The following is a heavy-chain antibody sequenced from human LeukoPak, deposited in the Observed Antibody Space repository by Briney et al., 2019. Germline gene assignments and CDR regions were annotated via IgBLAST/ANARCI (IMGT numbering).Heavy chain of an antibody. CDR1: GYTFTGYY. Sequence: GASVKVSCKASGYTFTGYYMHWVRQAPGQGLEWMGGIIPIFGTANYAQKFQGRVTITADESTSTAYMELSSLRSEDTAVYYCARDRYDILTGYYKYYFDYWGQGTLVTVSS. D-gene: IGHD3-9*01. V-gene: IGHV1-69*13. CDR3: ARDRYDILTGYYKYYFDY. CDR2: IIPIFGTA. J-gene: IGHJ4*02.